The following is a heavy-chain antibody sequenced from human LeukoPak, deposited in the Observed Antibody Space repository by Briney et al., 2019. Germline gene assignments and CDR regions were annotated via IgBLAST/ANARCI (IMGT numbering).Heavy chain of an antibody. CDR3: ATSVRWVTTVVDY. V-gene: IGHV3-33*01. CDR2: IWFDGSNK. J-gene: IGHJ4*02. D-gene: IGHD4-17*01. Sequence: GSLRLSCAASGFTFSNYGMHWVRQAPGKGLEWVAVIWFDGSNKYYADSLKGRFIISRDNSKNTLYLQMNSLRAEDTAVYYCATSVRWVTTVVDYWGQGTLVTVSS. CDR1: GFTFSNYG.